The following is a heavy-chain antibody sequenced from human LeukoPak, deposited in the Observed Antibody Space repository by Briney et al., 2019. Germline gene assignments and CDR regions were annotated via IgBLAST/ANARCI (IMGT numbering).Heavy chain of an antibody. Sequence: NPSETLSLTCTVSGGSISSSSYYWGWIRQPPGKGLEWIGSIYYSGSTYYNPSLKSRVTISVDTSKNQFSLKLSSVTAADTAVYYCAREVRGAAGKPMYYFDYWGQGTLVTVSS. J-gene: IGHJ4*02. D-gene: IGHD3-10*01. CDR1: GGSISSSSYY. CDR3: AREVRGAAGKPMYYFDY. V-gene: IGHV4-39*02. CDR2: IYYSGST.